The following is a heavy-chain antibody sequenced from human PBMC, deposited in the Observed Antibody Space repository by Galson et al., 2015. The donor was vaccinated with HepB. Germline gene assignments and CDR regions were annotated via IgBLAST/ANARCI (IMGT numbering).Heavy chain of an antibody. CDR2: ISSNGGST. V-gene: IGHV3-64*04. Sequence: SLRLSCATSGFTFSSYAMHWVRQAPGKGLEYVSAISSNGGSTYYADSVKGRFTISRDNAKNSLYLQMNNLRAEDTAVYSCARGPHSITGTTINWFDPWGQGTLVTVSS. J-gene: IGHJ5*02. D-gene: IGHD1-20*01. CDR3: ARGPHSITGTTINWFDP. CDR1: GFTFSSYA.